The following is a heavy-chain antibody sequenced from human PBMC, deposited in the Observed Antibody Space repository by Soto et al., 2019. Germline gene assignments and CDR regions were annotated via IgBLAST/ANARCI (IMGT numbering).Heavy chain of an antibody. Sequence: ELQLVESGGGLVKPGGSLRLSCAGSGFTFSNAWMSWVRRAPGKGLEWVGRIKSVAYVGAIDYAAPVKGRFTISRDDSKNTLLLQMTNLRAEDTGVYSCTTTKGRLEPPTNDFWGQGTPVMVSS. J-gene: IGHJ4*02. D-gene: IGHD2-8*01. CDR2: IKSVAYVGAI. CDR1: GFTFSNAW. CDR3: TTTKGRLEPPTNDF. V-gene: IGHV3-15*01.